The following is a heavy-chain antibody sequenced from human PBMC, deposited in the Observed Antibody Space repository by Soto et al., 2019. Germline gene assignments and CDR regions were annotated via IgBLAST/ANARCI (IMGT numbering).Heavy chain of an antibody. J-gene: IGHJ6*02. Sequence: SETLSLTCAVYGGSFSGYYWSWIRQPPGKGLEWIGEINHSGSTNYNPSLKSRVTISVDTSKNQFSLKLSSVTAADTAVYYCARDSLQTITIFGVVPYYYYYGMDVWGQGTMVTVSS. V-gene: IGHV4-34*01. CDR3: ARDSLQTITIFGVVPYYYYYGMDV. D-gene: IGHD3-3*01. CDR1: GGSFSGYY. CDR2: INHSGST.